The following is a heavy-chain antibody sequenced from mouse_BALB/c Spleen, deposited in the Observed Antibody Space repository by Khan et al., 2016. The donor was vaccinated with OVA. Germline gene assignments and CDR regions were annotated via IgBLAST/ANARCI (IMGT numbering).Heavy chain of an antibody. CDR1: GYTFPEYT. CDR2: INPKNGDT. V-gene: IGHV1-18*01. D-gene: IGHD3-3*01. J-gene: IGHJ4*01. Sequence: VQLQQSGPELVKPGASVKISCKTSGYTFPEYTVHWVKQSLGKSLDWIGVINPKNGDTAYNQKFKGKATLTVDKSSSTAYMEFRSLTSEDSVVYYCARDAGRYWGQGTSVTVAS. CDR3: ARDAGRY.